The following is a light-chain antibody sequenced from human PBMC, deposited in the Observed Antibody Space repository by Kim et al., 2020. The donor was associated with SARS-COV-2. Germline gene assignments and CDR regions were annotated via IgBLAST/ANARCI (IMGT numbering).Light chain of an antibody. CDR1: QSVDRR. CDR2: DAS. CDR3: QQYYVYPLT. V-gene: IGKV1-5*01. J-gene: IGKJ4*01. Sequence: ASVGDRVTLAGRASQSVDRRLAWYQQKPGEAPKVLIYDASSLQRGVPSRFSGGGSGTEFALTITTLQPDDFATYYCQQYYVYPLTFGGGTKVDIK.